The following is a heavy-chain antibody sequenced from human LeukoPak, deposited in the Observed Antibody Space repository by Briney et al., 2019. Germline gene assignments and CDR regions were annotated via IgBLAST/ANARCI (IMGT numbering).Heavy chain of an antibody. D-gene: IGHD4-23*01. V-gene: IGHV4-38-2*02. J-gene: IGHJ4*02. CDR2: LYHSGTT. Sequence: PSETLSLTCTVSGYSIAHGFFWAWIRQPPGGGLEWIGSLYHSGTTYYNTSLKSRISTSVNTSKNQFSLKLRLVTAADTAVYYCARLRDYGGNPGLGGFDYWGQGTLVTVSS. CDR1: GYSIAHGFF. CDR3: ARLRDYGGNPGLGGFDY.